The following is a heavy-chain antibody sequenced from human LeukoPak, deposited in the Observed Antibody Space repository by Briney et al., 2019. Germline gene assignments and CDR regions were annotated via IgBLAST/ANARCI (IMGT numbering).Heavy chain of an antibody. V-gene: IGHV4-31*03. CDR2: IYYSGST. Sequence: SETLSLTCSVSGGSISSGGYYWSWIRQHPGRGLEWIGYIYYSGSTYYNPSLKSRVTISVDTSKNQFSLKLSSVTAADTAVYYCARDFGSEGYFDYWGQGTLVTVSS. CDR1: GGSISSGGYY. J-gene: IGHJ4*02. D-gene: IGHD2-15*01. CDR3: ARDFGSEGYFDY.